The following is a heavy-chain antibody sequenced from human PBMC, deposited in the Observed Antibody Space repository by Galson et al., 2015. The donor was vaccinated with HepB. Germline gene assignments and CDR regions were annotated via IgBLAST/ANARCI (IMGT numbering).Heavy chain of an antibody. CDR2: IYPSDSDT. V-gene: IGHV5-51*01. CDR1: GYSFTSWW. J-gene: IGHJ5*02. CDR3: ARAFSLSSSWFDP. D-gene: IGHD6-6*01. Sequence: QSGAEVKKPGESLKISCKGSGYSFTSWWIGWVRQMPGKGLEWMGIIYPSDSDTRYNPSLQGQVTISADKSINTAYLEWISLKASDTAVYYCARAFSLSSSWFDPWGQGTRVTVSS.